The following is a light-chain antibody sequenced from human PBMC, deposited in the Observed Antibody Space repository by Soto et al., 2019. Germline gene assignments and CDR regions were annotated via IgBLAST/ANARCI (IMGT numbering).Light chain of an antibody. CDR1: SSNIGAGYD. J-gene: IGLJ1*01. V-gene: IGLV1-40*01. Sequence: QSVLTQPPSVSGAPGQRVTISCTESSSNIGAGYDVHWYQQLPGTAPKLLIYGNSNRPSGVPDRFSGSKSGTSASLAITGLQAEDEADYYCPSYDSSLRGVFGTGTKLTVL. CDR2: GNS. CDR3: PSYDSSLRGV.